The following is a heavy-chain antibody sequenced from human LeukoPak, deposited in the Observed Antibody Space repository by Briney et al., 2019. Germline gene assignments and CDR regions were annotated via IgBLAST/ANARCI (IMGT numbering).Heavy chain of an antibody. J-gene: IGHJ4*02. Sequence: GGSLRLSCAASGFTFSSYDMTWVRQAPGRGLEWVSSIRPSGDNTYYGDSVKGRFTISRDNSKNTLYLQMNSLRAEDTAVYYCAKPIPIRPGGNSPYDYWGQGTLVTVSS. CDR1: GFTFSSYD. V-gene: IGHV3-23*01. CDR2: IRPSGDNT. D-gene: IGHD4-23*01. CDR3: AKPIPIRPGGNSPYDY.